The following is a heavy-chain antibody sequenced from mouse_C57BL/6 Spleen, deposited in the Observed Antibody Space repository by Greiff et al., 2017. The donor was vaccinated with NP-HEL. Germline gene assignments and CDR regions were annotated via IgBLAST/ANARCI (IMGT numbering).Heavy chain of an antibody. J-gene: IGHJ2*01. CDR1: GFNIKDYY. V-gene: IGHV14-2*01. D-gene: IGHD1-1*01. CDR3: ARDGSSPAYFDY. Sequence: VQLQQSGAELVKPGASVKLSCTASGFNIKDYYMHWVKQRTEQGLEWIGRIDPEDGETKYAPKFQGKATITADTSSNTAYLQLSRLTSEDTADKYSARDGSSPAYFDYWGQGTTLTVSS. CDR2: IDPEDGET.